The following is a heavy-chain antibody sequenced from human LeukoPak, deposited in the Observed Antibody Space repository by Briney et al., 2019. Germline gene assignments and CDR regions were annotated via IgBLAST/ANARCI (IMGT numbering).Heavy chain of an antibody. CDR2: IYTSGST. CDR1: GGSISSYY. CDR3: ARDHYSVSYSAVVSNSFDP. D-gene: IGHD1-26*01. V-gene: IGHV4-4*07. J-gene: IGHJ5*02. Sequence: SETLSLSCTVSGGSISSYYWGWIRQPAGKGLEWIGRIYTSGSTNYNPSLRSRVTMSVDTPKNQFSLKLSSVTAADKAVYYCARDHYSVSYSAVVSNSFDPWGQGTLVTVSP.